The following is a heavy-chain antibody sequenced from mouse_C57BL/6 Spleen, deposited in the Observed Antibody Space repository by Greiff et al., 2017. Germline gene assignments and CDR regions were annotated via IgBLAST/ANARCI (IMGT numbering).Heavy chain of an antibody. CDR1: GYTFTDYN. J-gene: IGHJ4*01. Sequence: EVQLQQSGPELVKPGASVKIPCKASGYTFTDYNMDWVKQSHGKSLEWIGDINPNNGGTIYNQKFKGKATLTVDKSSSTAYMELRRLTSENTAVYDCARCGKDYYAKDYWGQGTSVTVAS. CDR2: INPNNGGT. CDR3: ARCGKDYYAKDY. V-gene: IGHV1-18*01.